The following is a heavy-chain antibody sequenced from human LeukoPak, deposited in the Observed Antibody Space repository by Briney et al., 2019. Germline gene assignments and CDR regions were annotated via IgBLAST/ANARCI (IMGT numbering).Heavy chain of an antibody. Sequence: GGSLRLSCAAYGFTFSSYAMSWVRQAPGKGLEWVSFIDRDSSITYYADSVRGRFIISRDNARNSLFLQMNSLRAEDTAVYYCARDATLEWELPDAFNIWGQGTMVTVSS. V-gene: IGHV3-48*01. D-gene: IGHD1-26*01. J-gene: IGHJ3*02. CDR1: GFTFSSYA. CDR3: ARDATLEWELPDAFNI. CDR2: IDRDSSIT.